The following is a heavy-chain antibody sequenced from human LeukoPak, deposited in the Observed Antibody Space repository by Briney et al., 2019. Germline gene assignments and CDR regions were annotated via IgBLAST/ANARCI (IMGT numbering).Heavy chain of an antibody. Sequence: GGSLRLSCAASGFTVSSNYMSWVRQAPGKGLEWVSVIYSGGSTYYADSVKGRFTISRDNSKNTLYLQMNSLRAEDTAVYYCARSAYGDNFDYWGQGTLVTVSS. CDR2: IYSGGST. J-gene: IGHJ4*02. CDR3: ARSAYGDNFDY. CDR1: GFTVSSNY. V-gene: IGHV3-66*01. D-gene: IGHD4-17*01.